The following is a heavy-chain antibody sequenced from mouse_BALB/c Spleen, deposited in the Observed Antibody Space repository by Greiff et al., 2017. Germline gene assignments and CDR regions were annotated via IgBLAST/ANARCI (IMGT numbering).Heavy chain of an antibody. CDR3: ARWALYGNYGEGRPFDY. V-gene: IGHV1-69*02. CDR2: IYPSDSYT. CDR1: GYTFTSYW. Sequence: QVQLQQPGAELVRPGASVKLSCKASGYTFTSYWINWVKQRPGQGLEWIGNIYPSDSYTNYNQKFKDKATLTVDKSSSTAYMQLSSLTSEDTAVYYCARWALYGNYGEGRPFDYWGQGTTLTVSS. J-gene: IGHJ2*01. D-gene: IGHD2-1*01.